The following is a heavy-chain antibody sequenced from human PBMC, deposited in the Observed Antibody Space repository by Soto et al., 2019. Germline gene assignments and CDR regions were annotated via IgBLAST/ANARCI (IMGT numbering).Heavy chain of an antibody. CDR2: IYYSGST. V-gene: IGHV4-59*01. CDR3: ARYGDYTEVDY. J-gene: IGHJ4*02. Sequence: SETLSLTCPVSGGSISSYYWSWIRQPPGKGLEWIGYIYYSGSTNYNPSLKSRVTISVDTSKNQFSLKLSSVTAADTAVYYCARYGDYTEVDYWGQGTLVTVSS. CDR1: GGSISSYY. D-gene: IGHD4-17*01.